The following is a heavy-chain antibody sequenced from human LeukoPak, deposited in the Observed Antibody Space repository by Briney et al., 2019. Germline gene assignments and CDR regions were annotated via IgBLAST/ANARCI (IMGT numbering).Heavy chain of an antibody. J-gene: IGHJ6*03. CDR2: ITGSTRTT. CDR1: GFPFSSYG. Sequence: PGGSLRLSCAASGFPFSSYGMNWVRQAPGQGLEWVSAITGSTRTTYYADSVKGRFTISRDNSKNTLYLQTNSLRAEDTAVYYCAKSLESTNYYYHMDVWGKGTTVTISS. CDR3: AKSLESTNYYYHMDV. D-gene: IGHD2-2*01. V-gene: IGHV3-23*01.